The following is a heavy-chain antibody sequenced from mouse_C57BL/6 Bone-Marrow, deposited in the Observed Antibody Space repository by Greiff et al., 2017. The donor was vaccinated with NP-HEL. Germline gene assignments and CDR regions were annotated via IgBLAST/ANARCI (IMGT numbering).Heavy chain of an antibody. CDR1: GYTFTSYW. CDR2: IDPSDSYT. V-gene: IGHV1-50*01. Sequence: VQLQQPGAELVKPGASVKLSCKASGYTFTSYWMQWVKQRPGQGLEWIGEIDPSDSYTNYNQKFKGKATLTVDTSSSTAYMQLSSLTSEDSAVYYCARSWAGNYWGQGTTLTVSS. CDR3: ARSWAGNY. J-gene: IGHJ2*01.